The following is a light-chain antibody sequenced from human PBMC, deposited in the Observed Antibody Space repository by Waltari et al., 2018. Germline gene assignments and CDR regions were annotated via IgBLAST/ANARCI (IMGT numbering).Light chain of an antibody. CDR2: DAS. V-gene: IGKV3-11*01. CDR1: QSVSNY. J-gene: IGKJ4*01. CDR3: QQRSYWLT. Sequence: IVLTQSLATLSLSPGERATLACRTSQSVSNYLAWYKQKPGQAPRLLIYDASNRATGIPARFSGSGSGTDFTLTISSLEPEDFAVYYCQQRSYWLTFGGGTKVEIK.